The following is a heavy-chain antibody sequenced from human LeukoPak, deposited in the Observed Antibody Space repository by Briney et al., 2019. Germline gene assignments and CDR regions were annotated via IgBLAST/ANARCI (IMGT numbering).Heavy chain of an antibody. D-gene: IGHD3-22*01. Sequence: EASVKVSCKASGYTFTSYYMHWVRQAPGQGLEWMGIINPSGGSTSYAQKFQGRVTMTRDTSTSTVYMELSSLRSEDTAVYYCARRRYYSDSSGYYTAYYFDYWGQGTLVTVSS. CDR1: GYTFTSYY. CDR3: ARRRYYSDSSGYYTAYYFDY. V-gene: IGHV1-46*01. CDR2: INPSGGST. J-gene: IGHJ4*02.